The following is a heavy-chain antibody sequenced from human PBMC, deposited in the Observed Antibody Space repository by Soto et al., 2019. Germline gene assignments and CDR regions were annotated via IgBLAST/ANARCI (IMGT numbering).Heavy chain of an antibody. CDR3: TRPYYYYDSSGYYEGEVGSDYYYYGMDV. V-gene: IGHV3-73*01. Sequence: PGGSLRLSCAASGFTFSGSAMHWVRQASGKGLEWVGRIRSKANSYATAYAASVKGRFTISRDDSKNTAYLQMNSLKTGDTAVYYCTRPYYYYDSSGYYEGEVGSDYYYYGMDVWGQGTTVTVSS. CDR1: GFTFSGSA. J-gene: IGHJ6*02. CDR2: IRSKANSYAT. D-gene: IGHD3-22*01.